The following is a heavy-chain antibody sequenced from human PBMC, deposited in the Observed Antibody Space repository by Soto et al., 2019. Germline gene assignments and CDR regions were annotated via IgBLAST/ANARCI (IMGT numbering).Heavy chain of an antibody. Sequence: PGGSLRLSCAASGFIFSNYGMHWVRQAPGKGLEWVALIWYDGSNKYYADSVKGRFTISRDNSKNTLYLQMNTLRVEDTALYYFSRDLVWPRYSYFHQSGPGRLVTVSS. CDR1: GFIFSNYG. D-gene: IGHD4-4*01. CDR2: IWYDGSNK. V-gene: IGHV3-33*01. J-gene: IGHJ4*02. CDR3: SRDLVWPRYSYFHQ.